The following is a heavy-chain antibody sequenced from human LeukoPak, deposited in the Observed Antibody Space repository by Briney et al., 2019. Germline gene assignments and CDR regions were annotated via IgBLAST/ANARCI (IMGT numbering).Heavy chain of an antibody. CDR1: GGSFSGYY. CDR2: INHSGST. CDR3: ARLATLRYCSGGSCPIPFDY. D-gene: IGHD2-15*01. V-gene: IGHV4-34*01. J-gene: IGHJ4*02. Sequence: PSETLSLTCAVYGGSFSGYYWSWIRQPPGKGLEWIGEINHSGSTNYNPSLKSRVTISVDTSKNQFSLKLSSVTAADTAVYYCARLATLRYCSGGSCPIPFDYWGQGTLVTVSS.